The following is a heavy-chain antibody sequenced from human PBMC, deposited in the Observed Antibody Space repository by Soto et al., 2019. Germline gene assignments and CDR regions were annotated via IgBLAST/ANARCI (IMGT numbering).Heavy chain of an antibody. Sequence: QVQLVESGGGVVQPGRSLRLSCAASGFTFSSYAMHLVRQAPGKGLEWVAVISYDGSNKYYVDSVKGRFTISRDNSKNTLYLQMNSLRAEDTAVYYCARDYYDSSGRKTQYYFDYWGQGTLVTVSS. CDR2: ISYDGSNK. J-gene: IGHJ4*02. D-gene: IGHD3-22*01. CDR1: GFTFSSYA. V-gene: IGHV3-30-3*01. CDR3: ARDYYDSSGRKTQYYFDY.